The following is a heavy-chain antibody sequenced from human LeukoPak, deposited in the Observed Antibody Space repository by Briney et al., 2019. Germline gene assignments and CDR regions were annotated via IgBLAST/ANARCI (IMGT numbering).Heavy chain of an antibody. D-gene: IGHD3-22*01. Sequence: GGSLRLSCAASGFTFSSYSMNWVRQAPGKGLEWVSSISSSSSYIYYADSVKGRFTISRDNAKNSLYLQMNSLRAEDTAVYYCARGRYDSSGSYSLFDYWGQGTLVTVSS. CDR2: ISSSSSYI. CDR1: GFTFSSYS. CDR3: ARGRYDSSGSYSLFDY. J-gene: IGHJ4*02. V-gene: IGHV3-21*01.